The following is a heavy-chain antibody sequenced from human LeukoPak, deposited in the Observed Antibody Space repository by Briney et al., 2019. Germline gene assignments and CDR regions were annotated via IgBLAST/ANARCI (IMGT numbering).Heavy chain of an antibody. CDR2: IHSGGIT. Sequence: GGSLRLSCAASGFTVSNIYMSWVRQAPGTGLEWVSIIHSGGITHYADSVKGRFTISRDNSKNTLYLQMNSLRAEDTAVYYCAKATVTHLIDYWGQGTLVTVSS. V-gene: IGHV3-53*01. D-gene: IGHD4-17*01. CDR1: GFTVSNIY. CDR3: AKATVTHLIDY. J-gene: IGHJ4*02.